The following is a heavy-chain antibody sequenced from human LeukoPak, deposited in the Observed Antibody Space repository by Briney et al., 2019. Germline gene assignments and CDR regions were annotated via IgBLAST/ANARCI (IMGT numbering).Heavy chain of an antibody. J-gene: IGHJ4*02. CDR2: ISYDGTNK. V-gene: IGHV3-30*18. CDR3: AKDLNYDFWSGLGN. CDR1: GFTFSSYG. Sequence: PGGSLRLSCAASGFTFSSYGMHWVRQAPGKGLEWMAVISYDGTNKYYADSVKGQFTISRDNSKNTLYLQMNSLRAEDTAVYYCAKDLNYDFWSGLGNWGQGTLVTVSS. D-gene: IGHD3-3*01.